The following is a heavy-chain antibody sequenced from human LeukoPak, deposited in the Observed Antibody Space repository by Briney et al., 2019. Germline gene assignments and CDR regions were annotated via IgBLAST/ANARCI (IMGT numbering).Heavy chain of an antibody. Sequence: GESLKMSCKGSGYSFTSYWIGWVRQVPGKGLECMGIIYAGDSDTRYSPSFQGQVTISADKSISTAYLQWSSLKASDTAMYYCARVGNGIAVAGTPFDYWGQGTLVTVSS. J-gene: IGHJ4*02. CDR1: GYSFTSYW. D-gene: IGHD6-19*01. CDR2: IYAGDSDT. V-gene: IGHV5-51*01. CDR3: ARVGNGIAVAGTPFDY.